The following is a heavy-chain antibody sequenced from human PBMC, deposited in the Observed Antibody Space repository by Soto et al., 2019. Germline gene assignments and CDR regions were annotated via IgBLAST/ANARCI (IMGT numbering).Heavy chain of an antibody. CDR1: GDSISSSGYY. J-gene: IGHJ4*02. CDR3: ARVKGGTTRRAFDS. D-gene: IGHD1-7*01. V-gene: IGHV4-31*03. CDR2: IYDNGGA. Sequence: QVQLQESGPGLVKPSQTLSLTCTVSGDSISSSGYYWSWIRQHPGKGLEWIGYIYDNGGAYYSPSLRGRVVISLDRSENQFSLRLSSVTAADTAVYYCARVKGGTTRRAFDSWGQGTLVTVSS.